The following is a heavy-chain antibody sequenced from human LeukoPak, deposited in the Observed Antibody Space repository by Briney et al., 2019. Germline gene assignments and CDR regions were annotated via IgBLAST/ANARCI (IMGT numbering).Heavy chain of an antibody. J-gene: IGHJ4*02. Sequence: SETLSLTCAVFGGSFSSSYWSWIRQPPGKGLEWIGEINHSGSTNYNPSLKSRVTISVDTSKNQFSLKLSSVTAADTAVYYCARDFGDYRVDYWGQGTLVTVSS. CDR2: INHSGST. CDR1: GGSFSSSY. D-gene: IGHD4-17*01. CDR3: ARDFGDYRVDY. V-gene: IGHV4-34*01.